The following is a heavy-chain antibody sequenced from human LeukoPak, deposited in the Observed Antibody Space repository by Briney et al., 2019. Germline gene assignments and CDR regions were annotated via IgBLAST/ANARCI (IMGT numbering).Heavy chain of an antibody. J-gene: IGHJ6*04. CDR1: GFTFSSYW. D-gene: IGHD2-2*01. Sequence: GGSLRLSCAASGFTFSSYWMSWVRQAPGKGLEWVANIKQDGSEKYYVDSVKGRFTISRDNAKNSLYLQMNSLRAEDTAVYCCARGAQVVPAAMRVIYGMDVWGKGTTVTVSS. CDR2: IKQDGSEK. CDR3: ARGAQVVPAAMRVIYGMDV. V-gene: IGHV3-7*03.